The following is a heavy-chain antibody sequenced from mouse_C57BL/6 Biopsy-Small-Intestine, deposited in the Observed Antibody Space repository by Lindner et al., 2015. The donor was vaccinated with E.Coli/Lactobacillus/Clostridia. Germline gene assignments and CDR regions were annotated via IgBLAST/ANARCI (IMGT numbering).Heavy chain of an antibody. D-gene: IGHD1-2*01. CDR2: IYPGDGDT. J-gene: IGHJ4*01. V-gene: IGHV1-54*01. CDR1: GYAFTNYL. CDR3: ARDGWVDY. Sequence: VQLQESGGEVIRPGTSVKVSCKASGYAFTNYLIEWIKQRPGKGLEWIGQIYPGDGDTNYNGKFKNKATLTADTSSSTAYMQLSSPTSEDSAVYFCARDGWVDYWSQGTSVTVSS.